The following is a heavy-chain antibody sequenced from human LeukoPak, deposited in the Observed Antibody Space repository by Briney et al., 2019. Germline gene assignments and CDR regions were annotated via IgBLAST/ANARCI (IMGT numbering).Heavy chain of an antibody. Sequence: ASVKVSCKASGYTFTGYYMHWVRQAPGQGLEWMGWVSPHSGATNYAQKFQGRVTMTRDMSISTAYMEVSRLTSDDTAVYYCARATIADSSTYYIDYWGLGTLVTVSS. CDR2: VSPHSGAT. CDR3: ARATIADSSTYYIDY. J-gene: IGHJ4*02. V-gene: IGHV1-2*02. D-gene: IGHD3-22*01. CDR1: GYTFTGYY.